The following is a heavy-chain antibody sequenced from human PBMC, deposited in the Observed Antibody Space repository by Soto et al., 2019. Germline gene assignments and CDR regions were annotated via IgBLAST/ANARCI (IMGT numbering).Heavy chain of an antibody. V-gene: IGHV4-39*01. CDR3: ARQVDFGVASGRYFDY. J-gene: IGHJ4*02. CDR2: IYYSGST. D-gene: IGHD3-3*01. Sequence: PSETLSLTCTVSGGSISSSSYYWGWIRQPPGKGLEWIGSIYYSGSTYYNPSLKSRVTISVDTSKNQFSLKLSSVTAADTAVYYCARQVDFGVASGRYFDYWGQGTLVTVSS. CDR1: GGSISSSSYY.